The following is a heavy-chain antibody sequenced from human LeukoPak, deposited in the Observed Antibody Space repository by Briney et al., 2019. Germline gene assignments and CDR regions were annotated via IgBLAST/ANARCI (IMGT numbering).Heavy chain of an antibody. D-gene: IGHD3-9*01. CDR2: ISYDGSNK. V-gene: IGHV3-30-3*01. CDR1: GFTFSSYA. Sequence: GGSLRLSCAASGFTFSSYAMHWVRQAPGKGLEWVAVISYDGSNKYYADSVKGRFTISRDNSKNTLYLQMNSLRAEDTAVYYCATDVLRYFDWLKGHIGYFDYWGQGTLVTVSS. J-gene: IGHJ4*02. CDR3: ATDVLRYFDWLKGHIGYFDY.